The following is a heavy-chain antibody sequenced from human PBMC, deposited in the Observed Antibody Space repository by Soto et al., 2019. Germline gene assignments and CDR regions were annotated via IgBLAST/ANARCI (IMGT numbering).Heavy chain of an antibody. CDR2: ISGSGGST. Sequence: GGSLRLSCAASGFTFSSYAMSWVRQAPGKGLEWVSAISGSGGSTYYADSVKGRFTISRDNSKNTLYLQMNSLRAEDTAVYYCAKRLLGSSGYSDAFDIWGQGTMVTVSS. CDR1: GFTFSSYA. J-gene: IGHJ3*02. V-gene: IGHV3-23*01. CDR3: AKRLLGSSGYSDAFDI. D-gene: IGHD3-22*01.